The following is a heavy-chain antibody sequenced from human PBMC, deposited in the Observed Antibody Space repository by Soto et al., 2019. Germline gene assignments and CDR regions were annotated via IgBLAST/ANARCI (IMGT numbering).Heavy chain of an antibody. J-gene: IGHJ4*02. Sequence: QVQLVQSGPEPKKPGASVTVSCQAFGDAFSGHGISWVRQAPGQGLEWMGWINVYKGSTNYARKFQGRVTMTTVTSTRTVYMELRSLTSDVTAVYYCGRDGDEWDQRYLDYWGQGTLVTVSS. CDR3: GRDGDEWDQRYLDY. CDR1: GDAFSGHG. CDR2: INVYKGST. D-gene: IGHD1-26*01. V-gene: IGHV1-18*01.